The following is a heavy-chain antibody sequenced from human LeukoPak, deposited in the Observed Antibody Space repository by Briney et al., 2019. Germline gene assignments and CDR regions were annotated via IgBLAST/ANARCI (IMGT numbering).Heavy chain of an antibody. Sequence: ASVKVSCKVSGYTLTGYYMHWVRQAPGQGLEWMGWINPNSGGTNYAQKFQGRVTMTRDTSISTAYMELSRLRSDDTAVYYCARELKVLYGMDVWGQGTTVTVSS. CDR2: INPNSGGT. CDR1: GYTLTGYY. V-gene: IGHV1-2*02. CDR3: ARELKVLYGMDV. J-gene: IGHJ6*02.